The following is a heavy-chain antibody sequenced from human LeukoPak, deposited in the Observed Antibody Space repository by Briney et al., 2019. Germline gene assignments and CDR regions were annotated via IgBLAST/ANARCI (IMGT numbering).Heavy chain of an antibody. CDR2: IYYSGST. CDR3: AREAVAGASFDL. CDR1: GGSISSYY. D-gene: IGHD6-19*01. J-gene: IGHJ2*01. V-gene: IGHV4-59*08. Sequence: SETLSLTCTVSGGSISSYYWSWIRQPPGKGLEWIGYIYYSGSTNYNPSLKGRVTISVDTSKNQFSLKLSSVTAADTAVYYCAREAVAGASFDLWGRGTLVTVSS.